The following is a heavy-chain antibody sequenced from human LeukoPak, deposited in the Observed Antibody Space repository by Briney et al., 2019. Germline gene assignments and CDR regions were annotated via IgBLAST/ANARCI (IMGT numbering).Heavy chain of an antibody. V-gene: IGHV1-2*02. D-gene: IGHD3-10*01. CDR1: GYTFTGYY. CDR3: ARDSAYYGSGSYYYYYYGMDV. J-gene: IGHJ6*02. CDR2: INPNSGGT. Sequence: GASVKVSCKASGYTFTGYYMHWVRQAPGQGLEWMGWINPNSGGTNYAQKFQGRVTMTRDTSISTAYMELSRLRSDDTAVYYCARDSAYYGSGSYYYYYYGMDVWGQGTTVTVSS.